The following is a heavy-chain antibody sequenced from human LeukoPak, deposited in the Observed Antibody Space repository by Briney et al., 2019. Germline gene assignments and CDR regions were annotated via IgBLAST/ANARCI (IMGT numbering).Heavy chain of an antibody. CDR2: ISAYNGNT. J-gene: IGHJ4*02. D-gene: IGHD3-22*01. CDR3: ASGRYYYDSSRYYPGDFDY. Sequence: ASVKVSCEASAYTFTSYGISWVRQSPGQGLEWMGWISAYNGNTNYAQKLQGRVTMTTDTSTRTAYMELRSLRSDDTAVYYCASGRYYYDSSRYYPGDFDYWGQGTLVTVSS. CDR1: AYTFTSYG. V-gene: IGHV1-18*01.